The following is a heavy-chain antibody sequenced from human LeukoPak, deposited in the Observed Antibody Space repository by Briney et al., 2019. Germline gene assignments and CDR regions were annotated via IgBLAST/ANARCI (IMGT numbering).Heavy chain of an antibody. J-gene: IGHJ4*02. V-gene: IGHV4-59*08. D-gene: IGHD5-12*01. CDR3: ARMGGYSGYAAH. CDR2: IYSSGSA. Sequence: SETLSLTCTVSGGSISPYYWSWIRQPPGKGLEWIGYIYSSGSANYNPSLKSRVTISVDTSKNQFSLKLSSVTAADTAVYYCARMGGYSGYAAHWGQGTLVTVSS. CDR1: GGSISPYY.